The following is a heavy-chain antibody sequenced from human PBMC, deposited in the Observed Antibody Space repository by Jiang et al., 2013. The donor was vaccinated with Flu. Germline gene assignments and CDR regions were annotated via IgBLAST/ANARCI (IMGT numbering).Heavy chain of an antibody. CDR3: ARGGYSSGWYRFDY. V-gene: IGHV3-66*01. CDR2: IYSGGST. J-gene: IGHJ4*02. D-gene: IGHD6-19*01. Sequence: EWVSVIYSGGSTYYADSVKGRFTISRDNSKNTLYLQMNSLRAEDTAVYYCARGGYSSGWYRFDYWGQGTLVTVSS.